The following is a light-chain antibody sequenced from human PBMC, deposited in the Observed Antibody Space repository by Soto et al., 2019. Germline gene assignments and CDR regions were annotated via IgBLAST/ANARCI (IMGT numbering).Light chain of an antibody. CDR2: EAS. J-gene: IGKJ2*01. V-gene: IGKV1-39*01. CDR3: QQSFHTPST. Sequence: DIQMTQSPSSLSASVGDSVTISCRASQNINKNLNWYQQKSGKAPSLLIYEASTFQSGGPSRFGGSGSGTDFNLAITNLQPEAFATSYCQQSFHTPSTFGQGTKLEI. CDR1: QNINKN.